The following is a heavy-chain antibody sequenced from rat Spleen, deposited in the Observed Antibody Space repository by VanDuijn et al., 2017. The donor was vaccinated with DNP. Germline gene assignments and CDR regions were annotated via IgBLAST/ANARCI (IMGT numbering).Heavy chain of an antibody. CDR3: TTFNWERIFGN. CDR1: GFTFSNYG. CDR2: ITNRCGST. D-gene: IGHD5-1*01. V-gene: IGHV5-27*01. J-gene: IGHJ2*01. Sequence: EVQLVESGGGLVQPGRSLKLSCAASGFTFSNYGMAWVRQAPTKGLEWVASITNRCGSTYYRDTVKGRFNISRDNAQSTLYLQMDSLRSEDTATYYCTTFNWERIFGNWGQGVMVTVSS.